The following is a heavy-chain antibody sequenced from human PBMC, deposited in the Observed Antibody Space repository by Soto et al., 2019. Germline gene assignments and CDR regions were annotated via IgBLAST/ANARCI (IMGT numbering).Heavy chain of an antibody. J-gene: IGHJ6*02. CDR3: ARDCESSGHYYYYYGMDV. CDR1: GGTFSSYA. V-gene: IGHV1-69*06. D-gene: IGHD6-25*01. CDR2: IIPIFGTA. Sequence: SVKVSCKASGGTFSSYAISWVRQAPGQGLEWMGGIIPIFGTANYAQKFQGRVTITADKSTSTAYMELSSLRSEDTAVYYCARDCESSGHYYYYYGMDVWGQGTTVTVSS.